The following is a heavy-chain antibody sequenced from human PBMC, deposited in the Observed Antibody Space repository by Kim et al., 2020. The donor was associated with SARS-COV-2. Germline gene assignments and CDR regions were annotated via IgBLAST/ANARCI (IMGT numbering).Heavy chain of an antibody. V-gene: IGHV7-4-1*01. Sequence: ASVKVSCKASGYTFTNYAINWVRQAPGQGPEWMGWINTNTGNPTYAQGFTGRFVFSLDTSVSTAYLQICSLKAEDTAVYYCARYYDLYGMDVWCQGTTVIVSS. J-gene: IGHJ6*02. CDR1: GYTFTNYA. D-gene: IGHD3-3*01. CDR2: INTNTGNP. CDR3: ARYYDLYGMDV.